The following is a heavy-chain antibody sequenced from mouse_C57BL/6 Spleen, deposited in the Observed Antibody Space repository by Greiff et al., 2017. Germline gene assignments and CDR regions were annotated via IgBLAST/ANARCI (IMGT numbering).Heavy chain of an antibody. Sequence: EVQLQQSGPELVQPGDSVKISCKASGYSFTGYFMNWVMQRHGKSLEWIGRINHDNGDTYYDQKFKGKATLTVDKSSSTAHMELRSLTSEDSAVYYCANDYDDDWGFAYWGQGTLVTVSA. V-gene: IGHV1-20*01. J-gene: IGHJ3*01. D-gene: IGHD2-4*01. CDR2: INHDNGDT. CDR1: GYSFTGYF. CDR3: ANDYDDDWGFAY.